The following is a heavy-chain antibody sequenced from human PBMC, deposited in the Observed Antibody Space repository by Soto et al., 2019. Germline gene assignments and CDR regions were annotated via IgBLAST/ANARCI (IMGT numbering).Heavy chain of an antibody. J-gene: IGHJ4*02. CDR1: GGSISSYY. CDR3: ARGTTGTMTIDY. Sequence: SSETLSLTCTVSGGSISSYYWSWIRQPPGKGLEWIGYIYYSGSTNYNPSLKSRVTISVDTSKNQFSLKLSSVTAADTAVYYCARGTTGTMTIDYWGQGTLVTVSS. V-gene: IGHV4-59*08. CDR2: IYYSGST. D-gene: IGHD1-1*01.